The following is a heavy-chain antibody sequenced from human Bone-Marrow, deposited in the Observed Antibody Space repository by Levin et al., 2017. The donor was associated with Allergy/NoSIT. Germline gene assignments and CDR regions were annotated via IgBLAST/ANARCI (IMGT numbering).Heavy chain of an antibody. CDR2: IYTGDSA. CDR3: ARAASVRGDQIN. V-gene: IGHV3-53*01. D-gene: IGHD5-18*01. Sequence: PGGSLRLSCAASGFTVTTNYISWVRQAPGKGLECVSLIYTGDSAYYADSVKGRFTISRDNSKNTVYLQMNNLRADDTAVYYCARAASVRGDQINWGQGTQVTVSS. CDR1: GFTVTTNY. J-gene: IGHJ4*02.